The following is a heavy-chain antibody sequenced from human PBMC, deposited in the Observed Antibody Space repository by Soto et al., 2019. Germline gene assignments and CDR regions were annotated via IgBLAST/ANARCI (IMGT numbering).Heavy chain of an antibody. J-gene: IGHJ4*02. CDR2: ISWDGGST. Sequence: GGSLRLSCAASGFTFDDYAMHWVRQAPGKGLEWVSLISWDGGSTYYADSVKGRFTISRDNSKNSLYLQMNSLRAEDTALYYCAKDSHTGRGVLDYWGQGTVVTVTS. CDR3: AKDSHTGRGVLDY. CDR1: GFTFDDYA. V-gene: IGHV3-43D*04. D-gene: IGHD3-10*01.